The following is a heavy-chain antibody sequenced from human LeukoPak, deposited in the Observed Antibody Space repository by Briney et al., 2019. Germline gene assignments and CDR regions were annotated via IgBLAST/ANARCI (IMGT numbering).Heavy chain of an antibody. CDR1: GGTFSGYY. CDR3: ARVPVTYYFYYMDV. Sequence: SATLSFTCAVYGGTFSGYYWSWIAQPPGHGLKGIGEIKHSGSTNCNPSLKSRVTTSIATSKNQFSLKVSSVTAADTAVYYCARVPVTYYFYYMDVWGKGTTVTVSS. J-gene: IGHJ6*03. CDR2: IKHSGST. D-gene: IGHD4-11*01. V-gene: IGHV4-34*01.